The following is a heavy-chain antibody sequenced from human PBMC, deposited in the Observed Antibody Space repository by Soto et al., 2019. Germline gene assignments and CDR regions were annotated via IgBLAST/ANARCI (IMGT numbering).Heavy chain of an antibody. CDR1: GGSIISYY. CDR2: IFYAGNT. Sequence: PSETLSLTCSVSGGSIISYYWGWIRQSPEMELEFIGYIFYAGNTNYNPSFKSRVTISLDASKNQIYLELRSVTAADTAVYYCARLAYADHFDYWGQGALVTVSS. V-gene: IGHV4-59*08. J-gene: IGHJ4*02. CDR3: ARLAYADHFDY. D-gene: IGHD4-17*01.